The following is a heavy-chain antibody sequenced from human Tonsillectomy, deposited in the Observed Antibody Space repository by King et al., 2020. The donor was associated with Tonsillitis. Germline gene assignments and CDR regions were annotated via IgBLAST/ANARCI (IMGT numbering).Heavy chain of an antibody. V-gene: IGHV1-69*15. CDR2: VVPLFGVT. D-gene: IGHD3-10*01. J-gene: IGHJ3*02. CDR3: ARGLRGVINDAFDI. Sequence: QLVQSGAEVKKSGSSVKVSCKASGGTFAAFVFSWVRQAPGQGLEWMGNVVPLFGVTNYAQKFQGRVTISANESSRTASMELSSLSYEDTAVYYFARGLRGVINDAFDIWGQGTMVTVSS. CDR1: GGTFAAFV.